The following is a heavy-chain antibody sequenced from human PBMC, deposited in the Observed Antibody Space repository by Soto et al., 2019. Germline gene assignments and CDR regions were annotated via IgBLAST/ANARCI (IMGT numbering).Heavy chain of an antibody. Sequence: SETLSLTCTVSGGSITSYNWNWLRQPPGKALEWIGYVYNSGSTNHNPSLKSRVTISVDTSKNQFSLKVNSVTAADTAVYYCARRAVVAVTGSLDNWLDPWGQGILVTVSS. CDR2: VYNSGST. CDR3: ARRAVVAVTGSLDNWLDP. D-gene: IGHD2-21*01. CDR1: GGSITSYN. V-gene: IGHV4-59*01. J-gene: IGHJ5*02.